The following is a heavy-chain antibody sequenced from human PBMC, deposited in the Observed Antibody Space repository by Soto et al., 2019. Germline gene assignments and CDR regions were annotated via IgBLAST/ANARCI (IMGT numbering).Heavy chain of an antibody. CDR2: ISWNSGSI. CDR1: GFTFDDYA. J-gene: IGHJ4*02. D-gene: IGHD2-15*01. Sequence: GGSLRLSWAASGFTFDDYAMRWVRQAPGKGLEWVSGISWNSGSIGYADSVKGRFTISRDNAKNSLYLQMNSLRAEDTALYYCAKDGRQYSGCLDYWGQGTLVTVSS. CDR3: AKDGRQYSGCLDY. V-gene: IGHV3-9*01.